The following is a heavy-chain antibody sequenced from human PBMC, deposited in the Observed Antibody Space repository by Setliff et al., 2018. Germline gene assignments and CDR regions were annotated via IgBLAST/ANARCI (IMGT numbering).Heavy chain of an antibody. Sequence: GGSLRLSCAASGFTFSGFGMHWVRQAPGKGLEWVAFIRYNGNNQYYSDSVKGRFTTSRDNSKNTLNLQMNGLRAEDTAVYYCAKANAMVVTPHSYGMDVWGQGTTVTVSS. CDR1: GFTFSGFG. V-gene: IGHV3-30*02. CDR3: AKANAMVVTPHSYGMDV. D-gene: IGHD2-21*02. CDR2: IRYNGNNQ. J-gene: IGHJ6*02.